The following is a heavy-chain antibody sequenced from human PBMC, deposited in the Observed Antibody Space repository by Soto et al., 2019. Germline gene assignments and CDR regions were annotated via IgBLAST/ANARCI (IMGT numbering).Heavy chain of an antibody. Sequence: QVQLVESGGGVVQPGRSLRLSCAASGFTFSSYAMHWVRQAPGKGLDWVAVISYDGSNKYYADSVKGRFTISRDNSKNTLYMQMNSLRAEDTAVYYCARDSCGGDCHDLYFELWGRCTLVTVSA. V-gene: IGHV3-30-3*01. CDR2: ISYDGSNK. CDR3: ARDSCGGDCHDLYFEL. J-gene: IGHJ2*01. D-gene: IGHD2-21*02. CDR1: GFTFSSYA.